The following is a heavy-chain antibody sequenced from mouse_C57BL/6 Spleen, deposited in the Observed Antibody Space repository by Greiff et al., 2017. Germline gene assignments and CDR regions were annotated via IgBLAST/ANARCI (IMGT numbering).Heavy chain of an antibody. D-gene: IGHD1-1*01. V-gene: IGHV5-16*01. CDR3: ARVDYGRFDY. J-gene: IGHJ2*01. CDR2: INYDGSST. Sequence: DVKLVESEGGLVQPGSSMKLSCTASGFTFSDYYMAWVRQVPEKGLEWVANINYDGSSTYYLDSLKSRFIISRDNAKNILYLQMSSLKSEDTATXYCARVDYGRFDYWGQGTTLTVSS. CDR1: GFTFSDYY.